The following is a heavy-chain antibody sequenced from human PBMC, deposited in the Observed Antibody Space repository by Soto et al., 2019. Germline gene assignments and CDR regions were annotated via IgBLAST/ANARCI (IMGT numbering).Heavy chain of an antibody. CDR3: ARSEILTGTTPPHSYYYYYGMDV. Sequence: SETLSLTCTVSGGSISSGDYYWSWIRQPPGKGLEWIGYIYYSGSTYYNPSLKSRVTISVDTSKNQFSLKLSSVTAADTAMYYCARSEILTGTTPPHSYYYYYGMDVWGQGTTVTVSS. J-gene: IGHJ6*02. D-gene: IGHD1-7*01. CDR2: IYYSGST. CDR1: GGSISSGDYY. V-gene: IGHV4-30-4*01.